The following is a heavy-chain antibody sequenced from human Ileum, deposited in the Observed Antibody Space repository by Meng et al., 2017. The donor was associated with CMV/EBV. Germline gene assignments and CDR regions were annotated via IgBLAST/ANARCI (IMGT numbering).Heavy chain of an antibody. V-gene: IGHV3-30-3*01. CDR2: ISYDGSNK. CDR3: ARSWNRGVVPTVYYYGMDV. D-gene: IGHD2-2*01. CDR1: GFTFSIYG. Sequence: GESLKISCAASGFTFSIYGIHWVRQAPGKGLEWVAVISYDGSNKYYADPVKGRFTISRDNSKNTLYLQMNSLRAEDTALYYCARSWNRGVVPTVYYYGMDVWGQGTMVTVSS. J-gene: IGHJ6*02.